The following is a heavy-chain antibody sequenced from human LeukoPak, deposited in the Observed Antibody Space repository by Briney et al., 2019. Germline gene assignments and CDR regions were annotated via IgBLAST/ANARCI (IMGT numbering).Heavy chain of an antibody. V-gene: IGHV3-74*01. Sequence: GGSLRLSCAASGFTFSNYWMHWVRQAPGKGLLWVSHINGDGRTTGFADSVKGRFTISRDNAKTPLYLHMNSLRPEDTAVYYCTRDLATQNEAGGTYWGQGTLVTVSS. D-gene: IGHD1-1*01. CDR1: GFTFSNYW. CDR2: INGDGRTT. CDR3: TRDLATQNEAGGTY. J-gene: IGHJ4*02.